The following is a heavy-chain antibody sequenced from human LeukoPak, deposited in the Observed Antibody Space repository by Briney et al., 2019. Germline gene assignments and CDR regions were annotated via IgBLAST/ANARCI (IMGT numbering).Heavy chain of an antibody. CDR2: IYHSGST. D-gene: IGHD2-15*01. CDR3: ARETRYCSGGSCYSSTDV. Sequence: SETLSLTCTVSGGSISSYYWSWLRQPPGKGLEWIGYIYHSGSTYYTPSLESRVTISADRSKNQFSLKLSSVTAADTAVYYCARETRYCSGGSCYSSTDVWGQGTTVTVSS. J-gene: IGHJ6*02. CDR1: GGSISSYY. V-gene: IGHV4-59*12.